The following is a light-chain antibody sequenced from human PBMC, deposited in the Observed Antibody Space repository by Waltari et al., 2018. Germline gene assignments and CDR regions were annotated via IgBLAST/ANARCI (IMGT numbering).Light chain of an antibody. V-gene: IGLV2-11*01. CDR1: SSDVGGYNY. Sequence: QSALTQPRSVSGSPGPSVPISCPGPSSDVGGYNYVSWYQQHPGKAPKLMLYDVSKRPSGVPDRFSGSKSGNTASLTISGLQAEDEADYYCCSYAGSYTLYVFGTGTKVTVL. CDR3: CSYAGSYTLYV. J-gene: IGLJ1*01. CDR2: DVS.